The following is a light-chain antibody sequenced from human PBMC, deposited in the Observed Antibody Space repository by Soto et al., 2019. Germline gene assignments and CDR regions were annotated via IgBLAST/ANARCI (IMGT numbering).Light chain of an antibody. CDR2: DAS. Sequence: DIQMTQSPSSLSASVGDRVTITCRASQSISSYLNWYQQKPGKAPKLLIYDASSLQSGVPSRFSGRGSGTDFTLTISRLQPEDFATYYCQQSYSTPLTFGPGTKVDI. CDR3: QQSYSTPLT. J-gene: IGKJ3*01. CDR1: QSISSY. V-gene: IGKV1-39*01.